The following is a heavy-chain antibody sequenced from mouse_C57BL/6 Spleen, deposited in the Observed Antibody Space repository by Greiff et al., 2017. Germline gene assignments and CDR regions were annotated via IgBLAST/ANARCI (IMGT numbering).Heavy chain of an antibody. V-gene: IGHV5-6*01. J-gene: IGHJ4*01. CDR2: ISSGGSYT. CDR1: GFTFSSYG. CDR3: ARPLSLYAMDY. Sequence: EVKLVESGGDLVKPGGSLKLSCAASGFTFSSYGMSWVRQTPDKRLEWVATISSGGSYTYYPDSVKGRFTISRDNAKNTLYLQMSSLKSEDTAMYYCARPLSLYAMDYWGQGTSVTVSS. D-gene: IGHD6-1*01.